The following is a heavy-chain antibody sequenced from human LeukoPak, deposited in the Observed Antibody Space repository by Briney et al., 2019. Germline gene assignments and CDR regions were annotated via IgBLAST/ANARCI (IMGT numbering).Heavy chain of an antibody. CDR3: ARLGLYDFWSDPDYYYYMDV. V-gene: IGHV4-59*01. CDR2: IYYSGST. D-gene: IGHD3-3*01. Sequence: PSETLSLTCTVSGGSICSYYWSWIRQPPGKGLEWIGYIYYSGSTNYNPSLKSRVTISVDTSKNQFSLKLSSVTAADTAVYYCARLGLYDFWSDPDYYYYMDVWGKGTTVTVSS. J-gene: IGHJ6*03. CDR1: GGSICSYY.